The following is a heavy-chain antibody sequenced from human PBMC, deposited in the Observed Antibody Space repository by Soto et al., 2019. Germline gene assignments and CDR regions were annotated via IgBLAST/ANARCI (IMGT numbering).Heavy chain of an antibody. CDR2: ICAYNGNT. CDR1: GYTFTSYG. J-gene: IGHJ6*02. Sequence: APVKVSCKASGYTFTSYGISWVRQAPGEGLEWMGWICAYNGNTNDAQKLQGRVTMTTDTSTSTAYMELRSLRSDDTAVYYCARDPGYYDSSGYYTTAYYYYYYGMDVWGQGTTVTVSS. CDR3: ARDPGYYDSSGYYTTAYYYYYYGMDV. V-gene: IGHV1-18*01. D-gene: IGHD3-22*01.